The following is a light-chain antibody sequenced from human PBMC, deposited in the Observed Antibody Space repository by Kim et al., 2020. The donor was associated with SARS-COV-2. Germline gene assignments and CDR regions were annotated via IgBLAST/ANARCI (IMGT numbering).Light chain of an antibody. V-gene: IGKV2-28*01. Sequence: DIVMTQSTLSLPVTPGEPASISCRSSQSLLHSNGYNYLDWYLQKTGQSPQLLIYLGSNRASGVPDRFSGSGSGTDFTLKISRVEADDVGVYYCMQALQTPLTFGGGTKVDIK. CDR1: QSLLHSNGYNY. CDR2: LGS. CDR3: MQALQTPLT. J-gene: IGKJ4*01.